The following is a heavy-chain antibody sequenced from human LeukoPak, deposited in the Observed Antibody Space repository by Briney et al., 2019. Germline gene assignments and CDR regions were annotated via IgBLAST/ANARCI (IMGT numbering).Heavy chain of an antibody. J-gene: IGHJ4*02. CDR2: ISYDGSDK. CDR1: GFTFSSYT. CDR3: AKGSGRLDY. V-gene: IGHV3-30*04. D-gene: IGHD6-19*01. Sequence: PGGSLRLSCAASGFTFSSYTMHWVRQAPGKGLEWVAVISYDGSDKYYADSVEGRFTISRDNSKNTLYLQMNSLRAEDTAVYYCAKGSGRLDYWGQGTLVTVSS.